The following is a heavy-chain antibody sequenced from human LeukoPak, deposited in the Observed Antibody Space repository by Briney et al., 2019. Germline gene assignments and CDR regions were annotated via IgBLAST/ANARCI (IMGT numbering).Heavy chain of an antibody. Sequence: PSETLSLTCTVSGGSIRSYWSWIRQPAGKGLEWIGRIYGSGSTDYNPSLKSRVTMSIDTSKNQFSLNLISVTAADTAVYYCARDSGTTGEVKFDPWGQGTLVTVSS. V-gene: IGHV4-4*07. CDR1: GGSIRSY. CDR3: ARDSGTTGEVKFDP. CDR2: IYGSGST. D-gene: IGHD3-10*01. J-gene: IGHJ5*02.